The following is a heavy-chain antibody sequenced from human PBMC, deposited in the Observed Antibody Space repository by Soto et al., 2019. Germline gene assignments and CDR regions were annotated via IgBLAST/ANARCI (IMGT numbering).Heavy chain of an antibody. CDR3: ARDFPPPYYYDSSGYRDAFDI. Sequence: SETLSLTCTVSGCSISSGGYYWSWIRQHPGKGLEWFGYIYYSGSTYYNPSLKSRVTISVDTSKNQFSLKLSSVTAADTAVYYCARDFPPPYYYDSSGYRDAFDIWGQGTMVTVSS. V-gene: IGHV4-31*03. CDR2: IYYSGST. D-gene: IGHD3-22*01. J-gene: IGHJ3*02. CDR1: GCSISSGGYY.